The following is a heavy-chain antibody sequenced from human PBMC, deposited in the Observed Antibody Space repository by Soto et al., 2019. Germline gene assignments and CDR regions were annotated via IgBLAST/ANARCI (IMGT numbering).Heavy chain of an antibody. V-gene: IGHV1-69*17. CDR1: GDTFNSYL. Sequence: QVQLVQSGAEVKRPGSSVKVSCESSGDTFNSYLISWVRQAPGQGLEWMGGIIPIIRVTHYAQRFQGRVTISALSSTGTAYMELTTLRFEDTALYYCARESLGAKGADHWGQGTLVTVSS. D-gene: IGHD7-27*01. J-gene: IGHJ4*02. CDR3: ARESLGAKGADH. CDR2: IIPIIRVT.